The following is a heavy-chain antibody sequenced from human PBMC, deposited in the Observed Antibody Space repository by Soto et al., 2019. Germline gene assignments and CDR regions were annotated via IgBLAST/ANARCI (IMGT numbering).Heavy chain of an antibody. D-gene: IGHD6-13*01. CDR2: ISYSGST. CDR3: ARMSSSSWYNWFDP. V-gene: IGHV4-31*03. CDR1: GGSLSSGNYF. Sequence: QVQLQESGPGLVKPSQTLSLTCTVSGGSLSSGNYFWNWIRQHPGKGLEWIGYISYSGSTYYNPSLKSRLSMSVDTSKNQFSLKLSSVTAADTAVYYCARMSSSSWYNWFDPWGQGTLVTVSS. J-gene: IGHJ5*02.